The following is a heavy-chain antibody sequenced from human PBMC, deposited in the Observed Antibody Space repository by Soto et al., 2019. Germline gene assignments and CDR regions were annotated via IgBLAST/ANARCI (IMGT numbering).Heavy chain of an antibody. Sequence: SETLSLTCTVSGVSISGSSYYWGWIRQPPGKGLEWIGSIYYSGSTYYNPSLKSRVTISVGTSKNKFSLKLSSVTAADTAVYYCTRRRIWHYDPSGFFDSWGQGTLVT. J-gene: IGHJ5*01. V-gene: IGHV4-39*01. CDR1: GVSISGSSYY. CDR3: TRRRIWHYDPSGFFDS. D-gene: IGHD3-22*01. CDR2: IYYSGST.